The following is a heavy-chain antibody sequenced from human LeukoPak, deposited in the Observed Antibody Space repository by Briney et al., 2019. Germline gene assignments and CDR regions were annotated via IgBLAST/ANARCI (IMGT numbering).Heavy chain of an antibody. Sequence: GGSLRLSCAASGFTFSNAWMSWVRQAPGKGLEWVGRIKSKTDGGTTDYAAPVKGRFTISRDDSKNTLYLQMNSLKTEDTAVYYCTTENYYDFWIGYYRWVGYWGQGTLVTVSS. CDR3: TTENYYDFWIGYYRWVGY. D-gene: IGHD3-3*01. CDR1: GFTFSNAW. V-gene: IGHV3-15*01. CDR2: IKSKTDGGTT. J-gene: IGHJ4*02.